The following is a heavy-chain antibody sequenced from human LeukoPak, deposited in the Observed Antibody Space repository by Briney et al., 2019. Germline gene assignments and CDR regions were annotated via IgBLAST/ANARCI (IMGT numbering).Heavy chain of an antibody. CDR1: GGSISSSNW. J-gene: IGHJ6*03. V-gene: IGHV4-4*02. CDR3: ARDVSGWYGYYYYYYMDV. CDR2: IYHSGST. D-gene: IGHD6-19*01. Sequence: PSETLSLTCAVSGGSISSSNWWSWVRQPPGKGLEWIGVIYHSGSTNYNPSLKSRVTISVDKSKNQFSLKLSSVTAADTAVYYCARDVSGWYGYYYYYYMDVWGKGTTVTISS.